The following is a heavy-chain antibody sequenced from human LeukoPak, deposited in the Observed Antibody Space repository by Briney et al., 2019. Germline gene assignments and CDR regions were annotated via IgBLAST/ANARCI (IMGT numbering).Heavy chain of an antibody. D-gene: IGHD3-3*01. CDR1: GGSISSYY. CDR2: IYYSGST. CDR3: ARDQVGVGVSYFDY. Sequence: PETLSHPLTVSGGSISSYYCSWIRQPPGKGLEWIGYIYYSGSTNYNPSLKSRVTISVDTSKNQFSLKLSSVTAADTAVYYCARDQVGVGVSYFDYWGQGNLVTVSS. J-gene: IGHJ4*02. V-gene: IGHV4-59*01.